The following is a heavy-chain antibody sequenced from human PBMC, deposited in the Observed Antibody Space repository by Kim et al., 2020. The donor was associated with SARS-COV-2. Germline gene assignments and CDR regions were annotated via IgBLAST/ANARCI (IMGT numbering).Heavy chain of an antibody. CDR3: ARDRSSNYYYGMDV. CDR2: ISYDVSNK. V-gene: IGHV3-30*04. CDR1: GFTFSSYA. Sequence: GGSLRLSCAASGFTFSSYAMHWVRQAPGKGLEWVAVISYDVSNKYYADSVKGRFTISRDNSKNTLYLQMNSLRAEDTAVYYCARDRSSNYYYGMDVWGQGTTVTVSS. J-gene: IGHJ6*02. D-gene: IGHD6-13*01.